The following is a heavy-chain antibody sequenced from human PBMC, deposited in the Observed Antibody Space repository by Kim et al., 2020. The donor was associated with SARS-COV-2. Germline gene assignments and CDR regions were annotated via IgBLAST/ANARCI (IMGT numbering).Heavy chain of an antibody. D-gene: IGHD6-13*01. CDR1: GFTFSHAW. CDR3: AADGPTVPQQVDY. Sequence: GGSLRLSCAASGFTFSHAWMSWVRQAPGKGLEWVARIKNGGTTEYAAPAKDRFTITRDDSKNTLYLHMNSLQTEDTGVYYCAADGPTVPQQVDYWGQGTLVTVSS. CDR2: IKNGGTT. J-gene: IGHJ4*02. V-gene: IGHV3-15*01.